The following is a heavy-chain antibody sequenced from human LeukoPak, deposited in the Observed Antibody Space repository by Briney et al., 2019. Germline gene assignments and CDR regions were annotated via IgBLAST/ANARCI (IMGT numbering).Heavy chain of an antibody. J-gene: IGHJ6*02. Sequence: GSLRLSCAASASASVDSGVCGVRQAQGKGLEWVSSITWVRGSTGYGASVKGRFTMSRDNAQTSLYRPINSLRAEDTALYHCARVHFTGRTVTTNYYYYGMDVWGQGTTVTVSS. CDR3: ARVHFTGRTVTTNYYYYGMDV. D-gene: IGHD4-17*01. CDR1: ASASVDSG. V-gene: IGHV3-20*01. CDR2: ITWVRGST.